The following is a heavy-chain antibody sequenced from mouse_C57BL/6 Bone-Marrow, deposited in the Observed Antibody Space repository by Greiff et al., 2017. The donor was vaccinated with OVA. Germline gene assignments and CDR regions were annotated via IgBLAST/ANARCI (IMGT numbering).Heavy chain of an antibody. CDR3: ARSWLRFDY. D-gene: IGHD2-2*01. J-gene: IGHJ2*01. CDR2: INPNNGGT. CDR1: GYTFTDYY. V-gene: IGHV1-26*01. Sequence: EVQVVESGPELVKPGASVKISCKASGYTFTDYYMNWVKQSHGKSLEWIGDINPNNGGTSYNQKFKGKATLTVDNSSSTAYMELRSLTSEDSAVYYCARSWLRFDYWGQGTTLTVSS.